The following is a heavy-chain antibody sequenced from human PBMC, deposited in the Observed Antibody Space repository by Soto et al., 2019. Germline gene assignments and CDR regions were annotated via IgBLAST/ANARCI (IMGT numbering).Heavy chain of an antibody. V-gene: IGHV1-69*01. CDR2: LIPVFRAR. J-gene: IGHJ4*02. D-gene: IGHD3-22*01. Sequence: HVQLVQSGPEVKKPGSSVRVSCKASGGALTNYAVSWVRQAPGQGLEWVAGLIPVFRARNFAQRFLGGVTTTAEESEDSVYMDLSSLTYEDTAVYSCARGKWAEYYFDRGGPSFEHWGQGTLVIVSS. CDR3: ARGKWAEYYFDRGGPSFEH. CDR1: GGALTNYA.